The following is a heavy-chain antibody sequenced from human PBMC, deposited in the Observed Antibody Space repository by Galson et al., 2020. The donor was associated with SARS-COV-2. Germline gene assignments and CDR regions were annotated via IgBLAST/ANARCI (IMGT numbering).Heavy chain of an antibody. CDR3: ARDLHYSSSGARYYYYYMDV. CDR1: GYTFTSYG. CDR2: ISAYNGNT. Sequence: ASVKVSCKASGYTFTSYGISWVRQAPGQGLEWMGWISAYNGNTNYAQKLQGRVTMTTDTSTSTAYMELRSLRSDDTAVYYCARDLHYSSSGARYYYYYMDVWGKGTTVTVSS. D-gene: IGHD6-6*01. J-gene: IGHJ6*03. V-gene: IGHV1-18*01.